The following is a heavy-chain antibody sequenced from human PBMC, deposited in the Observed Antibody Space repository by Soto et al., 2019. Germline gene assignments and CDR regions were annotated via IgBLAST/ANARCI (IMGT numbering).Heavy chain of an antibody. CDR1: GGSISSGDYY. D-gene: IGHD3-22*01. J-gene: IGHJ4*02. CDR2: IYYSGST. Sequence: QVQLQESGPGLVKPSQTLSLTCTVSGGSISSGDYYWSWIRQPPGKGLEWIGYIYYSGSTYYNPSLKSRVTISVDTSKNQFSLKLSSVTAADTAVYYCARRADDHYYDSSGYAFWGQGTLVTVSS. V-gene: IGHV4-30-4*01. CDR3: ARRADDHYYDSSGYAF.